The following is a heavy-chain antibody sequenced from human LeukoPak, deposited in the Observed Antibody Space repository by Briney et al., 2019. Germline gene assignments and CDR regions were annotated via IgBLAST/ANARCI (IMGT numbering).Heavy chain of an antibody. CDR1: GFTFGDYA. Sequence: AGGSLRLSCTASGFTFGDYAMSWVRQAPGKGLEWVANIKQDGSEKYYVDSVKGRFTISRDNAKNSLYLQMNSLRAEDTAVYYCARMGWSGHPNYYYYYMDVWGKGTTVTVSS. CDR2: IKQDGSEK. CDR3: ARMGWSGHPNYYYYYMDV. D-gene: IGHD3-3*01. V-gene: IGHV3-7*01. J-gene: IGHJ6*03.